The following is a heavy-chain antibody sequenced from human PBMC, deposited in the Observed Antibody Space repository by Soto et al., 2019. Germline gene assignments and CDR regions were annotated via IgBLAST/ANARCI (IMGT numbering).Heavy chain of an antibody. D-gene: IGHD1-26*01. CDR3: ARDDEGGSDCDLGY. CDR1: GFTFSSHA. Sequence: QVQLVESGGGVVQPGRSLRLSCAVSGFTFSSHAMHWVRQAPGKGLEWVTLISSDGSNKYYADSVKGRFTTSRDHSKNTMYLQMNSLRVEDMAVYYCARDDEGGSDCDLGYWGQGALVTVSS. V-gene: IGHV3-30-3*01. J-gene: IGHJ4*02. CDR2: ISSDGSNK.